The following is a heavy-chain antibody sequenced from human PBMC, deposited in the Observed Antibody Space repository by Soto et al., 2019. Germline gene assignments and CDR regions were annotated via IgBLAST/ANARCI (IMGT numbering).Heavy chain of an antibody. Sequence: SLRLSCAASGFTFSSYAMHWVRQAPGKGLEWVAVISYDGSNKYYADSVKGRFTISRDNSKNTLYLQMNSLRAEDTAVYYCARRGAVAGSGVDYFDYWGQGTLVTVSS. J-gene: IGHJ4*02. D-gene: IGHD6-19*01. CDR1: GFTFSSYA. CDR2: ISYDGSNK. CDR3: ARRGAVAGSGVDYFDY. V-gene: IGHV3-30-3*01.